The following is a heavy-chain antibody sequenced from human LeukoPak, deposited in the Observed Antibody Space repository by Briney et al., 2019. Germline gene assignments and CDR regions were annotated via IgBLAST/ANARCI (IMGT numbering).Heavy chain of an antibody. CDR3: ARLSQGDY. J-gene: IGHJ4*02. CDR2: IYYSGST. Sequence: SETLSLTCTVSGGSISSSSYYWGWIRQPPGKGLEWIGSIYYSGSTYYNPSLKSRVTISVDTSKNQFSLKLSSVTAADTAVYYCARLSQGDYWGQGTLVTVSS. CDR1: GGSISSSSYY. D-gene: IGHD3-16*02. V-gene: IGHV4-39*01.